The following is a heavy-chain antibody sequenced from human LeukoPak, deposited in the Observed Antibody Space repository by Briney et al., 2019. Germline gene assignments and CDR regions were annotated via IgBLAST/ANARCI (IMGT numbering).Heavy chain of an antibody. D-gene: IGHD5-12*01. CDR3: ASGYGGYYYYYGMDV. V-gene: IGHV1-2*02. J-gene: IGHJ6*02. CDR1: GYTFTGYY. CDR2: INPNSGGT. Sequence: ASVKISCKASGYTFTGYYMHWVRQAPGQGLEWMGWINPNSGGTNYAQKFQGRVTMTRDTSISKAYIELSRLRSDDTAVYYCASGYGGYYYYYGMDVWGQGTTVTVSS.